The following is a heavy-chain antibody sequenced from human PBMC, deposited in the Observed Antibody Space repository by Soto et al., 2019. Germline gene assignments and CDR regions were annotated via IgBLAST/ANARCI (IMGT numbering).Heavy chain of an antibody. CDR3: AKSPTKGGYYSPLFDY. CDR1: GFTFSSYA. J-gene: IGHJ4*02. D-gene: IGHD3-22*01. CDR2: ISGSGGST. V-gene: IGHV3-23*01. Sequence: PGGSLRLSCAASGFTFSSYAMSWVRRAPGKGLEWVSAISGSGGSTYYADSVKGRFTISRDNSKNTLYLQMNSLRAEDTAVYYCAKSPTKGGYYSPLFDYWGQGTLVTVSS.